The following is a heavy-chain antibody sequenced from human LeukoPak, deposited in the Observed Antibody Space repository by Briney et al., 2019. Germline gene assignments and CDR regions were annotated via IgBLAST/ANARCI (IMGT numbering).Heavy chain of an antibody. CDR2: IIPIFGTA. J-gene: IGHJ6*02. CDR3: ASNPASYGYYYYGMDV. CDR1: GGTFSSYA. Sequence: GASVKVSCKASGGTFSSYAISWVRQAPGQGLEWMGGIIPIFGTANYAQKFQGRVTITADESTSTAYMELSGLRSEDTAVYYCASNPASYGYYYYGMDVWGQGTTVTVSS. D-gene: IGHD5-18*01. V-gene: IGHV1-69*13.